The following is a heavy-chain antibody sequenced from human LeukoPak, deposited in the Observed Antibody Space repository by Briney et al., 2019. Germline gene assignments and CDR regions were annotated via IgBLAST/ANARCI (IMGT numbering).Heavy chain of an antibody. D-gene: IGHD3-3*01. Sequence: PGGSLRLSCSASGFTFSSYAMHWVRQAPGKGLEYVSAISSNGGSTYYADSVKGRFTISRDNSKNTLYLQMNSLRAEDAAVYYCARDFRSGFPNWFDPWGQGALVTVSS. V-gene: IGHV3-64*04. J-gene: IGHJ5*02. CDR1: GFTFSSYA. CDR2: ISSNGGST. CDR3: ARDFRSGFPNWFDP.